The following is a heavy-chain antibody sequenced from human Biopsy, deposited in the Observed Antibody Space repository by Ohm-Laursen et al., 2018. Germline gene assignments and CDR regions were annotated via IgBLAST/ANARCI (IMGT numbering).Heavy chain of an antibody. V-gene: IGHV3-48*03. CDR1: GFTFSSYE. Sequence: SLRLSCAASGFTFSSYEMNWVCLAPGQGLEWVSYISSSGSTITYADSVKGRFTISRDNAKNSLYLQMNSLRAEDTAVYYCARDYPSYSSGWYREPPIQCWGQGTLVTVSS. J-gene: IGHJ4*02. CDR2: ISSSGSTI. D-gene: IGHD6-19*01. CDR3: ARDYPSYSSGWYREPPIQC.